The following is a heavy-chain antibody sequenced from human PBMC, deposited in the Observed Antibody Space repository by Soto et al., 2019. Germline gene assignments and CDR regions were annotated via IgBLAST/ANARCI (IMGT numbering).Heavy chain of an antibody. CDR3: ARGGYYDSSGSRNDFYYGMNV. J-gene: IGHJ6*02. CDR1: GYTFSSYG. Sequence: ASVKVSCKASGYTFSSYGINWVRQAPGQGLEWLRWVSPYDGYTNYAQILQGRVSMTTDTSTKTAYMEVRSLRSDDTAVYYCARGGYYDSSGSRNDFYYGMNVWG. CDR2: VSPYDGYT. D-gene: IGHD3-22*01. V-gene: IGHV1-18*01.